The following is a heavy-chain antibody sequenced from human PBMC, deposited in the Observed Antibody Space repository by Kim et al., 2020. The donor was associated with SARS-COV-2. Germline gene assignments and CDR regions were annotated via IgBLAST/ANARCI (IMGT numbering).Heavy chain of an antibody. CDR1: RFTFSSSA. V-gene: IGHV3-23*01. CDR2: IFGSGHVT. D-gene: IGHD2-2*01. Sequence: GGSLRLSCAASRFTFSSSAMTWVRQAPGKGLEWVSSIFGSGHVTYYADSVKGRFIISRDNSKNTLYLQMNNLRADDTAVYYCAKNVHITSVTFLWYFDLWGRGTSVIVSS. J-gene: IGHJ2*01. CDR3: AKNVHITSVTFLWYFDL.